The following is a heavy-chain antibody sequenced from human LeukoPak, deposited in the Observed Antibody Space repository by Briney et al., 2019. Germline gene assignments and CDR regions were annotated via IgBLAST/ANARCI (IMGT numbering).Heavy chain of an antibody. CDR3: ASYGSGSYYLDY. CDR2: INHSGST. CDR1: GGSFSGYY. J-gene: IGHJ4*02. D-gene: IGHD3-10*01. V-gene: IGHV4-34*01. Sequence: SEPLSLTCAVYGGSFSGYYWSWIRQPPGKGLEWIGEINHSGSTNYNPSLKSRVTISVDTSKNQFSLKLSSVTAADTAVYYCASYGSGSYYLDYWGQGTLVTVSS.